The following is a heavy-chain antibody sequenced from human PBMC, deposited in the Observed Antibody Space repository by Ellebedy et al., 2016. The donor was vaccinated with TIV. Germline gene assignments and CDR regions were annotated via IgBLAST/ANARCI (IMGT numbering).Heavy chain of an antibody. Sequence: GSLRLXXSVSGASVNSGTYSWNWFRQPPGKGLEWIGYMYNSGRSNYNPSLKSRVTISVDSSKDQFSLNLQSVTAVDTALYYCARGALSGFGQHFDYWGQGTLVTVS. D-gene: IGHD3-9*01. J-gene: IGHJ4*02. CDR2: MYNSGRS. CDR1: GASVNSGTYS. CDR3: ARGALSGFGQHFDY. V-gene: IGHV4-61*01.